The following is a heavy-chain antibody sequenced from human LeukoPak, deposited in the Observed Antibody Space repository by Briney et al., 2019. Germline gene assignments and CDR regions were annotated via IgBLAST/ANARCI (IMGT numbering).Heavy chain of an antibody. D-gene: IGHD1-26*01. CDR3: AIKQWDPRAFDI. CDR1: GGSVSGYY. V-gene: IGHV4-34*01. CDR2: IYHSGST. J-gene: IGHJ3*02. Sequence: PSETLSLTCAVSGGSVSGYYWTWMRQPPGKGLEWIGEIYHSGSTNHNPSLKSRVTISVDKSKNQFSLKLSSVTAADTAVYYCAIKQWDPRAFDIWGQGTMVTVSS.